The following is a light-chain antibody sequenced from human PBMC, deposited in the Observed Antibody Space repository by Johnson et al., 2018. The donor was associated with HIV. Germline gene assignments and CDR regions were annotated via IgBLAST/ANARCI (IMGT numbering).Light chain of an antibody. CDR2: DNN. CDR3: GTWGGV. Sequence: QSVLTQPPSVSAAPGQKVTISCSGSSSNIGNSYLSWYQQLPGTAPKLLIYDNNKRPSGIPDRFSGSKSGTSATLGITGLQTGDEADYYCGTWGGVFGTGTKVTVL. CDR1: SSNIGNSY. J-gene: IGLJ1*01. V-gene: IGLV1-51*01.